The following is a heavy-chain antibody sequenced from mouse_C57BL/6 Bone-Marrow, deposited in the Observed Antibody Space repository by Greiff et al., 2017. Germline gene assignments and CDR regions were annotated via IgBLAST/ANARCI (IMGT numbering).Heavy chain of an antibody. V-gene: IGHV1-59*01. CDR1: GYTFTSYW. D-gene: IGHD3-2*02. CDR2: IDPSDSYT. CDR3: ARGTAQATSLYYFDY. Sequence: VQLQQPGAELVRPGTSVKLSCKASGYTFTSYWMHWVKQRPGQGLEWIGVIDPSDSYTNYNQKFKGKATLTVDTSSSTAYMQLSSLTSEDSAVYYCARGTAQATSLYYFDYWGQGTTLTVSS. J-gene: IGHJ2*01.